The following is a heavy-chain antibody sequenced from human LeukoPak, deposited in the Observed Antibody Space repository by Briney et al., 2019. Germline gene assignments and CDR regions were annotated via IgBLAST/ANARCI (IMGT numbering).Heavy chain of an antibody. CDR2: INPNSGGT. J-gene: IGHJ4*02. V-gene: IGHV1-2*02. Sequence: ASVKVSCKASGYTFTDYFIHWVRQAPGQGLEWMGWINPNSGGTNCAQNFQGRVTMTRDTSISTAYMELSRLRSDDTAVYYCARDLLMRDSSGYYSVSYYFDYWGQGTLVTVSS. CDR1: GYTFTDYF. CDR3: ARDLLMRDSSGYYSVSYYFDY. D-gene: IGHD3-22*01.